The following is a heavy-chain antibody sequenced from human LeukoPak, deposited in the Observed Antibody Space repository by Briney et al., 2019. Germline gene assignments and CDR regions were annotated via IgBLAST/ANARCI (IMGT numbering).Heavy chain of an antibody. D-gene: IGHD5-24*01. CDR1: GGSISSGGYY. J-gene: IGHJ4*02. CDR3: ARGGGMATMHYFDY. CDR2: IYYSGST. Sequence: SQTLSLTCTVSGGSISSGGYYWSWIRQHPGKGLEWIGYIYYSGSTYYNPSLKSRVTISVDTSKNQFSLKLSSVTAADTAVYYCARGGGMATMHYFDYWGQGTLVTVSS. V-gene: IGHV4-31*03.